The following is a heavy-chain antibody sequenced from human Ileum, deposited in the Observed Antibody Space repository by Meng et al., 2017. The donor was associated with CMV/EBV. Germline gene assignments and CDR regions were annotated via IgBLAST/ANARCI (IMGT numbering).Heavy chain of an antibody. CDR1: GFTFSKYY. D-gene: IGHD2-2*02. CDR2: ISSSSSTI. Sequence: GESLKISCEASGFTFSKYYMNWVRQAPGKGLEWVSYISSSSSTIYYADSVKGRFTISRDNAKNSLYLQMNSLRAEDTAVYCCAREAGTVPAAIPGVIVYYYYGMDVWGQGTTVTVSS. J-gene: IGHJ6*02. V-gene: IGHV3-48*04. CDR3: AREAGTVPAAIPGVIVYYYYGMDV.